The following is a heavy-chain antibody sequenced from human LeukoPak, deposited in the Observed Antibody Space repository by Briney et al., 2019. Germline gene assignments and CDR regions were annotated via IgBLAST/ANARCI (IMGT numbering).Heavy chain of an antibody. CDR1: GGSINNYY. J-gene: IGHJ3*02. CDR2: IYTRGST. CDR3: ARRRYCSADICTGGDAFDI. Sequence: SETLSLTCTVAGGSINNYYWSWIRQPAGKGLEWIGRIYTRGSTNYNPSLKSRVTMSVDTSKNQFSLKLSSVTAADTAVYYCARRRYCSADICTGGDAFDIWGRGTMVSVSS. D-gene: IGHD2-15*01. V-gene: IGHV4-4*07.